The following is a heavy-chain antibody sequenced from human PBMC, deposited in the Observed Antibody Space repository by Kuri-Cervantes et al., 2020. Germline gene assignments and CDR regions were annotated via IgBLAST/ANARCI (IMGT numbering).Heavy chain of an antibody. CDR2: ISGSGGST. CDR3: AKAVGIAVAGDMDV. D-gene: IGHD6-19*01. V-gene: IGHV3-23*01. CDR1: GFTFSSYA. Sequence: GESLKISCAASGFTFSSYAMSWVRQAPGKGLERVSAISGSGGSTYYANSVKGRFTISRDNSKNTLYLQMNSLRAEDTAVYYCAKAVGIAVAGDMDVWGQGTTVTVSS. J-gene: IGHJ6*02.